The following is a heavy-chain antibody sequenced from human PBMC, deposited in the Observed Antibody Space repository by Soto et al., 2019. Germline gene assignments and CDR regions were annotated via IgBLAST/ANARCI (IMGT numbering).Heavy chain of an antibody. V-gene: IGHV3-23*01. CDR2: ISDAGTTT. Sequence: SGGSLRLSCAASGFTFSGYAMTWVRQAPGKGLEWISVISDAGTTTYYSDSVRGRFTISRDNSRRTVILQMNSLRAEDTAVYYCAREISYVSGGHLYYGMDVLGQGTAVTVSS. CDR1: GFTFSGYA. J-gene: IGHJ6*02. D-gene: IGHD3-16*01. CDR3: AREISYVSGGHLYYGMDV.